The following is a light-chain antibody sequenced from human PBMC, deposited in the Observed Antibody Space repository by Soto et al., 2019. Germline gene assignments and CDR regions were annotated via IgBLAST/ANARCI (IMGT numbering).Light chain of an antibody. CDR3: SSYTSSHYV. CDR2: EVS. J-gene: IGLJ1*01. Sequence: QSVLTQPASVSGSPGQSITISCTGTSSDVGGYNYVSWYQQHPGKAPKLMIYEVSNRPSGVSNRFSGSKSGNTASLTISGLRAEDEADYYCSSYTSSHYVFGTGTKVTVL. V-gene: IGLV2-14*01. CDR1: SSDVGGYNY.